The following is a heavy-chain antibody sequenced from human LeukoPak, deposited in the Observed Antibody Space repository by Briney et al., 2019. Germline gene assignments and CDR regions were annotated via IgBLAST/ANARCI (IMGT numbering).Heavy chain of an antibody. CDR2: IYSGGSA. Sequence: PGGSLRLSCAASGFTVSSSYVNWVRQAPGKGLEWVSVIYSGGSAYYAASVKGRFTTSRDNSKNTLDLQMNSLRTEDTAVYYCARGLRSSTTWGAIDIWGQGTMVTVSS. V-gene: IGHV3-66*02. CDR3: ARGLRSSTTWGAIDI. D-gene: IGHD2-2*01. CDR1: GFTVSSSY. J-gene: IGHJ3*02.